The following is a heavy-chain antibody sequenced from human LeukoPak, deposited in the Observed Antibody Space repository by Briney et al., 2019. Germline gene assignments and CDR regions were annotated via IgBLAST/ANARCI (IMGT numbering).Heavy chain of an antibody. CDR2: MNSDGSST. D-gene: IGHD2-2*01. J-gene: IGHJ4*02. V-gene: IGHV3-74*01. CDR3: ARAGSTICYS. Sequence: GGSLRLSCAASRFTFSTSWMHWVRQAPGKGLVWVSRMNSDGSSTSYAESVKGRFTISRDNAKNTLYLQMNSLRPEDTAVYYCARAGSTICYSWGQGTLVTVSS. CDR1: RFTFSTSW.